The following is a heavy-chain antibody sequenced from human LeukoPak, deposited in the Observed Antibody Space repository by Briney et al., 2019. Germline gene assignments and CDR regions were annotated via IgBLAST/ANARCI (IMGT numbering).Heavy chain of an antibody. CDR3: ATRGTMVRGVILELDY. J-gene: IGHJ4*02. CDR1: GGSISSSSYY. D-gene: IGHD3-10*01. CDR2: IYYSGST. Sequence: PSETLSLTCTVSGGSISSSSYYWGWIRQPPGKGLEWIGSIYYSGSTYYNPSLKSRVTISVDTSKNQLSLKLSSVTAADTAVYYCATRGTMVRGVILELDYWGQGTLVTVSS. V-gene: IGHV4-39*01.